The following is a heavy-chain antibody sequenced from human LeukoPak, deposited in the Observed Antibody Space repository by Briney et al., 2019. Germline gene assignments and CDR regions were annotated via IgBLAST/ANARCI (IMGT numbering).Heavy chain of an antibody. D-gene: IGHD3-9*01. V-gene: IGHV4-34*01. CDR3: ARVYDILTRDAFDI. J-gene: IGHJ3*02. Sequence: SESLSLTCAVYGGSFSGYYWSWIRQPPGKGLEWIGEINHSGSTNYTPSRKSRVTISVDTSKNQFSLKLSSVTAADTAVYYCARVYDILTRDAFDIWGQGTMVTVSS. CDR1: GGSFSGYY. CDR2: INHSGST.